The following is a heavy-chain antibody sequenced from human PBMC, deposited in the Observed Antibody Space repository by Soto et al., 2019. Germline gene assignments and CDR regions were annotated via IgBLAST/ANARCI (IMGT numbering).Heavy chain of an antibody. CDR1: GFTFSSYG. Sequence: QVQLVESGGGVVQPGRSLRLSCAASGFTFSSYGMHCVRQAPGKGLEWVAVIWYDGSNKYYADSVKGRFTISRDNSKNTLYLQMNSLRAEDTAVYYCASEYCSGGSCYYYGRDVWGQGTTVTVSS. D-gene: IGHD2-15*01. J-gene: IGHJ6*02. V-gene: IGHV3-33*01. CDR2: IWYDGSNK. CDR3: ASEYCSGGSCYYYGRDV.